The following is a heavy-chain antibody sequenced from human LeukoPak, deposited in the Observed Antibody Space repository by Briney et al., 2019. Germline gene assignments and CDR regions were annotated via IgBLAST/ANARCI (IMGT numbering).Heavy chain of an antibody. V-gene: IGHV3-64*01. Sequence: PGGSLRLSCAASGFTFSSYAMHWVRQAPGKGLEYVSAISSNGGSTYYANSVKGRFTISRDNSKNTLYLQMGSLRAEDMAVYYCARGKKAAGPFVDYWGQGTLVTVSS. D-gene: IGHD6-25*01. CDR2: ISSNGGST. J-gene: IGHJ4*02. CDR3: ARGKKAAGPFVDY. CDR1: GFTFSSYA.